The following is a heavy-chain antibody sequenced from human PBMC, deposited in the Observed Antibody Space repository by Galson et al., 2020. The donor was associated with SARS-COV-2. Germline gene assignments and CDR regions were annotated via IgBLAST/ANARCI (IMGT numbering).Heavy chain of an antibody. CDR1: GGSTSSSDSY. D-gene: IGHD2-2*01. CDR2: TLYSGNT. CDR3: ARVRPYQSPNCYDGCGWFDS. V-gene: IGHV4-39*01. Sequence: SETLSLTCTVSGGSTSSSDSYWGWIRQPPGKGLEWIGNTLYSGNTYFTPSLRRRVTTSVATSKNQFSLRLDSVTAADTAVYYCARVRPYQSPNCYDGCGWFDSWGQGTLVTVSS. J-gene: IGHJ5*01.